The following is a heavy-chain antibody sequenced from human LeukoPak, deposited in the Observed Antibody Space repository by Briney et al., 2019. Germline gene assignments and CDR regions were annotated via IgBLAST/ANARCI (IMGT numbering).Heavy chain of an antibody. CDR3: ARQGGIAVASTNYFDY. D-gene: IGHD6-19*01. CDR2: IYPGDSDT. CDR1: GYSFTSYW. Sequence: GESLKISCKGSGYSFTSYWIGWVRQMPGKGLEWMGIIYPGDSDTRYSPSFQGQVTISADKSISTAYLQWSSLKASDTAMYYCARQGGIAVASTNYFDYWGQGTLVTVSS. J-gene: IGHJ4*02. V-gene: IGHV5-51*01.